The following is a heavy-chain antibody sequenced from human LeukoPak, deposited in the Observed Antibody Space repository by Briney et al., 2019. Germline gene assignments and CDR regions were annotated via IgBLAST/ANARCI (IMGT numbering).Heavy chain of an antibody. CDR1: GFSFSDAW. V-gene: IGHV3-30-3*01. D-gene: IGHD3-3*01. Sequence: PGGSLRLSCAASGFSFSDAWMNWVRQAPGKGLEWVVFISYDGSNKHYADSVKGRFTISRDNSKNTLYLQMNSLRVEDTAVYYCARDRVLEWSGWFDPWGQGTLVIVSS. CDR2: ISYDGSNK. CDR3: ARDRVLEWSGWFDP. J-gene: IGHJ5*02.